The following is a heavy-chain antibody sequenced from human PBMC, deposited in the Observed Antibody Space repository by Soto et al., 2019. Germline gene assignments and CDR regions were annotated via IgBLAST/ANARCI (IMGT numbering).Heavy chain of an antibody. Sequence: GGPLRLSCEVSGCSVSTHYSNWVRQAPGKGLEWVSVMYPGGTTYYGDSVRGRFTISSDSSANTVHLQLSRLKVDDTAVYYCATGTEALTISHAYYFDSRGQGTVVTVPS. CDR3: ATGTEALTISHAYYFDS. V-gene: IGHV3-66*01. CDR1: GCSVSTHY. J-gene: IGHJ4*02. D-gene: IGHD1-1*01. CDR2: MYPGGTT.